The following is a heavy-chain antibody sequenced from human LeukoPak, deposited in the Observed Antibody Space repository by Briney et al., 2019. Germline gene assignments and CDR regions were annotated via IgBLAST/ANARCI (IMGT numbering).Heavy chain of an antibody. CDR1: GFTFSSYW. CDR3: ARSFYSSSWDDAFDI. CDR2: IKQDGSEK. D-gene: IGHD6-13*01. J-gene: IGHJ3*02. V-gene: IGHV3-7*01. Sequence: PGGSLRLSCAASGFTFSSYWMSWVRQAPGKGLEWVANIKQDGSEKYYVDSVKGRFTISRDNAKNSLYLQMNSLRAEDTAVYYCARSFYSSSWDDAFDIWGQGTMVTVSS.